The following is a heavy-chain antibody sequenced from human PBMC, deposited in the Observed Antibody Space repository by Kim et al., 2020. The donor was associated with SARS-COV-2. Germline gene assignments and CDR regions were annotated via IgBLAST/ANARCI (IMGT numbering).Heavy chain of an antibody. CDR1: GGSFSGYY. D-gene: IGHD1-1*01. J-gene: IGHJ4*02. CDR3: ARDPRTGEDY. V-gene: IGHV4-34*01. CDR2: INHSGST. Sequence: SETLSLTCAVYGGSFSGYYWSWIRQPPGKGLEWIGEINHSGSTNYNPSLKSRVTISVDTSKNQFSLKLSSVTAADTAVYYCARDPRTGEDYWGQGTLVT.